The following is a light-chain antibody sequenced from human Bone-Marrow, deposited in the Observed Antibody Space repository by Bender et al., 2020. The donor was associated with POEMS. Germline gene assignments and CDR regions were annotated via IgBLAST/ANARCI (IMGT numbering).Light chain of an antibody. CDR2: DVS. CDR1: SSDVGAYYF. CDR3: SSYTTTSTLV. Sequence: QSALTQPPSVSGSPGQSVTISCTGTSSDVGAYYFVSWYQQFPGKVPKLLIHDVSQRPSGVSNRFSGSKSANTASLTISGLQAEDEAHYYCSSYTTTSTLVFGGGTKLTVL. V-gene: IGLV2-14*03. J-gene: IGLJ2*01.